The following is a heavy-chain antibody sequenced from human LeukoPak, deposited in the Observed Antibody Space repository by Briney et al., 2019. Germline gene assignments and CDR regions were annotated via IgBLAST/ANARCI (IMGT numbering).Heavy chain of an antibody. CDR3: AKEDGIFGFGD. Sequence: GGSLRLSCAASGFTFTTSGMHWVRQAPGKGLEWMALISSDGNSKDYADSVKGRSTISRDNSKTTLYLQMNSLKAEDTAVYCCAKEDGIFGFGDWGQGTLVTVSS. CDR1: GFTFTTSG. D-gene: IGHD3-3*01. J-gene: IGHJ4*02. V-gene: IGHV3-30*18. CDR2: ISSDGNSK.